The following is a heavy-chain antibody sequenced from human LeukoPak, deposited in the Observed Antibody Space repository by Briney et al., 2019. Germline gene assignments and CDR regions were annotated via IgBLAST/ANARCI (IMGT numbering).Heavy chain of an antibody. D-gene: IGHD3-22*01. CDR2: IYYSGST. Sequence: SETLSLTCAVYGGSFSGYYWSWIRQPPGKGLEWIGYIYYSGSTNYNPSLKSRVTISVDTSKNQFSLKLSSVTAADTAVYYCATTMLPDYYDSSGPPAFDIWGQGTMVTVSS. CDR3: ATTMLPDYYDSSGPPAFDI. CDR1: GGSFSGYY. J-gene: IGHJ3*02. V-gene: IGHV4-59*01.